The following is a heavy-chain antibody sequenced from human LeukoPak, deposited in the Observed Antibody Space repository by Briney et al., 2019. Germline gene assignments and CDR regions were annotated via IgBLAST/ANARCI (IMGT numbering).Heavy chain of an antibody. Sequence: GGSLRLSCVASGFTFGDDAMSWFRQAPGKGLEWVGFIRSKAYGGTTEYAASVKGRFTISRDDSKSIAYVQMNSLKAEDTAVYYCSRGFEYWGQGTLVIVSS. CDR3: SRGFEY. J-gene: IGHJ4*02. V-gene: IGHV3-49*03. CDR2: IRSKAYGGTT. CDR1: GFTFGDDA.